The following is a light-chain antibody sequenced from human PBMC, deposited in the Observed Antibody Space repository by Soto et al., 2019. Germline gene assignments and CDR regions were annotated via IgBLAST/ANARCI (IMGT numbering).Light chain of an antibody. CDR3: QAWDTSTAV. Sequence: SYELTQPPSVSVSPGQTASITCSGDKLGDKYACWYQQKPGQSPVLVIYQGYKRPSGIPERFSGSNSGNTATLTISGTQATDEADYYCQAWDTSTAVFGTGTKLTVL. V-gene: IGLV3-1*01. CDR1: KLGDKY. CDR2: QGY. J-gene: IGLJ1*01.